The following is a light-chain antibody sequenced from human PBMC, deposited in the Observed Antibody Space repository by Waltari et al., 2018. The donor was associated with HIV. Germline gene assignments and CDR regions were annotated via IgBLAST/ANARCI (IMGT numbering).Light chain of an antibody. V-gene: IGKV3-15*01. J-gene: IGKJ2*01. CDR2: GAS. CDR1: QSLCNTN. CDR3: QQYNNWPPT. Sequence: EIVMTASSATPSVFPGERAPPSRRASQSLCNTNLAWYQQKPGQAPRLLIHGASTRATGIPARFSGSGSGTEFTLTISSLQSEDSAIYYCQQYNNWPPTFGRGARVEIK.